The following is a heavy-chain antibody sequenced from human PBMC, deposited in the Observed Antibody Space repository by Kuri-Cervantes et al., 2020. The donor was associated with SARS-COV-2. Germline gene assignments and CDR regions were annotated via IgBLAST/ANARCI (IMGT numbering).Heavy chain of an antibody. CDR3: AKDYDSSGYLGGDAFDI. D-gene: IGHD3-22*01. CDR1: GFTFSSYA. J-gene: IGHJ3*02. CDR2: ISYDGSNK. Sequence: LSLTCAACGFTFSSYAMHWVRQAPGKGLEWVAVISYDGSNKYYADSVKGRFTISRDNSKNTLYLQMNSLRAEDTAVYYCAKDYDSSGYLGGDAFDIWGQGTMVTVSS. V-gene: IGHV3-30-3*01.